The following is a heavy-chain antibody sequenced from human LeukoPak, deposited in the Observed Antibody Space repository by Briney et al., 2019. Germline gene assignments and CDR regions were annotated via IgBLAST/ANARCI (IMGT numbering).Heavy chain of an antibody. CDR1: GGSISSSSYY. CDR2: IYYSGST. J-gene: IGHJ3*02. Sequence: SETLSLTCTVSGGSISSSSYYWGWIRQPPGKGLEWIGSIYYSGSTYYNPSLKSRVTISVDTSKNQFSLKLSSVTAADTAVYYCARGYMGDAFDIWGQGTMVTVSS. CDR3: ARGYMGDAFDI. D-gene: IGHD6-13*01. V-gene: IGHV4-39*01.